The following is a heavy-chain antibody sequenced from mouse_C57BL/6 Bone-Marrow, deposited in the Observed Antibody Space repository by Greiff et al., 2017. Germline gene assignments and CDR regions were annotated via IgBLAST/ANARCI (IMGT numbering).Heavy chain of an antibody. CDR3: TTHDGYSYYFDY. V-gene: IGHV14-4*01. CDR1: GFNIKDDY. CDR2: IDPETGDT. Sequence: VQLKQSGAELVRPGASVKLSCTASGFNIKDDYMHWVKQRPEQGLEWIGWIDPETGDTEYASKFQGKATITADTSSNTAYLQLSSLTSEDTAVYYCTTHDGYSYYFDYWGQGTTLTVSS. D-gene: IGHD2-3*01. J-gene: IGHJ2*01.